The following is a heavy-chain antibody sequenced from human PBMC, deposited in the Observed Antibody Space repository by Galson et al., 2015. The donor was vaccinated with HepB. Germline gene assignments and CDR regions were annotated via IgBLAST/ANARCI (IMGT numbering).Heavy chain of an antibody. CDR2: IYYSGST. D-gene: IGHD2-2*01. J-gene: IGHJ6*03. Sequence: TLSLTCTVSGGSISSYYWSWIRQPPGKGLEWIGYIYYSGSTNYNPSLKSRVTISVDTSKNQFSLKLSSVTAADTAVYYCARESDIVVVPAAEYNGGVYYYYYYMDVWGKGTTVTVS. CDR3: ARESDIVVVPAAEYNGGVYYYYYYMDV. CDR1: GGSISSYY. V-gene: IGHV4-59*01.